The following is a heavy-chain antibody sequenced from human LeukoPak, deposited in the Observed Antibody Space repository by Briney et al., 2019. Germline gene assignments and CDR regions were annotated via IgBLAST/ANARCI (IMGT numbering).Heavy chain of an antibody. CDR2: IYTSGST. V-gene: IGHV4-4*07. J-gene: IGHJ3*02. D-gene: IGHD3-10*01. CDR3: ARAWGTYYYGSGSYYSPGDAFDI. Sequence: PSETLSLTXTVSGGSISSYYWSWIRQPAGKGLEWIGRIYTSGSTNYNPSLKSRVTISVDTSKNQFSLKLSSVTAADTAVYYCARAWGTYYYGSGSYYSPGDAFDIWGQGTMVTVSS. CDR1: GGSISSYY.